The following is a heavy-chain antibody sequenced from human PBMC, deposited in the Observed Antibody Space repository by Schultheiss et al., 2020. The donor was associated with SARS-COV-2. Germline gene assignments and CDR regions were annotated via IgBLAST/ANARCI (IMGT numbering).Heavy chain of an antibody. CDR1: GGSISSYY. CDR3: ARDGPDPRPRGWFDP. V-gene: IGHV4-59*12. CDR2: IYYSGST. Sequence: SETLSLTCTVSGGSISSYYWSWIRQPPGKGLEWIGYIYYSGSTYYNPSLKSRVTISVDTSKNQFSLKLSSVTAADTAVYYCARDGPDPRPRGWFDPWGQGTLVTVSS. D-gene: IGHD3-10*01. J-gene: IGHJ5*02.